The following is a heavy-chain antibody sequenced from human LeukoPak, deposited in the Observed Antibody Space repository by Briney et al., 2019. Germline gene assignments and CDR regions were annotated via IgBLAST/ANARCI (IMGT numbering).Heavy chain of an antibody. Sequence: SETLSLTCAVYGGTFSGYYWSWIRQPPGKGLEWIGEINHSGSTNYNPSLKSRVTISVDTSKNQFSLKLSSVTAADTAVYYCARGLYDSSGYIDYWGQGTLVTVPS. CDR1: GGTFSGYY. J-gene: IGHJ4*02. CDR2: INHSGST. CDR3: ARGLYDSSGYIDY. D-gene: IGHD3-22*01. V-gene: IGHV4-34*01.